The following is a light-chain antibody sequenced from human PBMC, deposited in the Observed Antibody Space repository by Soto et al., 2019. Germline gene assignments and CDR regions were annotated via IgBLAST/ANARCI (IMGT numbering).Light chain of an antibody. CDR1: QGISSY. J-gene: IGKJ2*01. V-gene: IGKV1-8*01. Sequence: AIRMTQSPSSFSASTGDRVTITCRANQGISSYLAWYQQKPGKAPKLLIYAASTLQSGVPSRFSGSGSGTDFTLTISCLQSEDFATYYCQQYYSYPMYTFGQGTKLEIK. CDR3: QQYYSYPMYT. CDR2: AAS.